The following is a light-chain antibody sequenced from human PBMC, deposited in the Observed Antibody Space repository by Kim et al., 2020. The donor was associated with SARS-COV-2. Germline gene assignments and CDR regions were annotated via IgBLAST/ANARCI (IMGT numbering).Light chain of an antibody. Sequence: SPGATARITCSGDTLSKKFTYWYRKKPGLAPVLIIFKDKQRPSGIPERFSGSTSGTTVTLTISGVQAEDEADYYCQSADSTDTYVIFGGGTQLTVL. CDR2: KDK. CDR3: QSADSTDTYVI. CDR1: TLSKKF. V-gene: IGLV3-25*03. J-gene: IGLJ2*01.